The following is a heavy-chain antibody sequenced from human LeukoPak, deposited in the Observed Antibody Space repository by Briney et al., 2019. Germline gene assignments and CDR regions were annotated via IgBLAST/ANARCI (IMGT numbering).Heavy chain of an antibody. CDR2: ISAYNGNT. V-gene: IGHV1-18*01. D-gene: IGHD2-8*02. J-gene: IGHJ6*02. CDR1: GYTFTSYG. CDR3: AREVLDYYYYGMDV. Sequence: ASVKVSCKASGYTFTSYGISWVRQAPGQGLEWMGWISAYNGNTNYAQKLQGRVTMTTDTSTSTAYMELRSLRSVDTAVYYCAREVLDYYYYGMDVWGQGTTVTVSS.